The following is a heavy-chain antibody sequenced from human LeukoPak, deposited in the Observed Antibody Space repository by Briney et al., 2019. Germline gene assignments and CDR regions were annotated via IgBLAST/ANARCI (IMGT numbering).Heavy chain of an antibody. CDR1: GFTFSSYG. J-gene: IGHJ4*02. CDR2: ISYDGSNK. Sequence: PGGSLRLSCAASGFTFSSYGMHWVRQALGKGLEWVAVISYDGSNKYYADSVKGRFTISRDNSKNTLYLQMNSLRAEDTAVYYCAKDRGYYDSSGYFVASYADYWGQGTLVTVSS. D-gene: IGHD3-22*01. CDR3: AKDRGYYDSSGYFVASYADY. V-gene: IGHV3-30*18.